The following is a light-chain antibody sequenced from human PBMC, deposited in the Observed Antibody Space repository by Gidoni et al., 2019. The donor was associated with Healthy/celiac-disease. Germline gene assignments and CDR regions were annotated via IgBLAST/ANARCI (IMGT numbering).Light chain of an antibody. V-gene: IGKV3-15*01. CDR1: QSVSSN. CDR3: QQYYNWLPWT. Sequence: IVMTQTPATLSVSPREKAPLSSRATQSVSSNLALYHQKPGQAPRLLIYGASTRATGIPARISGSGCGTEFTLTISSLQSEDFAVYYCQQYYNWLPWTFGQGTKVEIK. CDR2: GAS. J-gene: IGKJ1*01.